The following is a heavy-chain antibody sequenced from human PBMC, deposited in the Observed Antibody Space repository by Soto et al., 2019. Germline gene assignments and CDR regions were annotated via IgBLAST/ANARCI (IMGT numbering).Heavy chain of an antibody. CDR1: GGSISSGGYY. J-gene: IGHJ4*02. V-gene: IGHV4-31*03. CDR3: ARDQQQWLVGEFDY. Sequence: SETLSLTCTVSGGSISSGGYYWSWIRQHPGKGLEWIGYIYYSGSTYYNPSLKSRVTISVDTSKNQFSLKLSSVTAADTAVYYCARDQQQWLVGEFDYWGQGTLVTVS. CDR2: IYYSGST. D-gene: IGHD6-19*01.